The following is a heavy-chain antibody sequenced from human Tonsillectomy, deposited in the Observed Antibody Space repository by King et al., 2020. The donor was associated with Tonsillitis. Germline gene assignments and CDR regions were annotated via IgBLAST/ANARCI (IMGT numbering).Heavy chain of an antibody. CDR1: GGSFSGYH. CDR2: INHSGST. V-gene: IGHV4-34*01. J-gene: IGHJ4*02. Sequence: VQLQQWGAGLLKPAETLSLTCAVYGGSFSGYHWSWIRQPPGKGLEWIGEINHSGSTNYNPSLKSRVTISIDTSKNQFSLKLISVPAADTAVYYCARVDDYWGQGTLVTVSS. CDR3: ARVDDY.